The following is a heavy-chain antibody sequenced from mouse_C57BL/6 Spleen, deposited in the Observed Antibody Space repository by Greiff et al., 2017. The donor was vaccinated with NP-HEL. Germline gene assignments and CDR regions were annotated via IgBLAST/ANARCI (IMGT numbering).Heavy chain of an antibody. CDR2: IDPSDSYT. Sequence: QVQLQQPGAELVMPGASVQLSCQASGYTFTSYWMHWVQQRPGQGLEWIGEIDPSDSYTNYNQKFKGKSTLTVDKSSSTAYMQLSSLTSEDSAVYYCARCHDYYGSRNYAMDYWGQGTSVTVSS. V-gene: IGHV1-69*01. J-gene: IGHJ4*01. CDR1: GYTFTSYW. D-gene: IGHD1-1*01. CDR3: ARCHDYYGSRNYAMDY.